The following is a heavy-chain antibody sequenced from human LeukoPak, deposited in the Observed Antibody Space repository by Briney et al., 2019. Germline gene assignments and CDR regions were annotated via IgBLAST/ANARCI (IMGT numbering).Heavy chain of an antibody. CDR1: GGSFSGYY. CDR2: INHSGST. V-gene: IGHV4-34*01. J-gene: IGHJ5*02. Sequence: SETLSLTCAVYGGSFSGYYWSWIRQPPGKGLEWIGEINHSGSTNYNPSLKSRVTISVDTSKNQFSLKLSSVTAVDTAVYYCARTLSAFDPWGQGTLVTVSS. CDR3: ARTLSAFDP.